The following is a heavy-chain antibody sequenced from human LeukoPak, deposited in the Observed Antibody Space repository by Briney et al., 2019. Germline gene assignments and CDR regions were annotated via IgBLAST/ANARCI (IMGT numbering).Heavy chain of an antibody. Sequence: GGSLSLYCAASGFTFSSYAMSRDPQAPGKGLEWVSAIIFSGGSTYHPLSVKGRFTISRDNSKNTLYLQMHSLSAEDTAVYYCAKDPYSSRWYIVDYWGQGNLVTVSS. CDR1: GFTFSSYA. D-gene: IGHD6-13*01. CDR3: AKDPYSSRWYIVDY. J-gene: IGHJ4*02. V-gene: IGHV3-23*01. CDR2: IIFSGGST.